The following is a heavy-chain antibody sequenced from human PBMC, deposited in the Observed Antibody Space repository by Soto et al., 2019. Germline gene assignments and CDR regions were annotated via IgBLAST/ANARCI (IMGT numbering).Heavy chain of an antibody. V-gene: IGHV1-8*01. J-gene: IGHJ5*02. CDR1: GYTFTNYD. D-gene: IGHD3-16*01. CDR3: ARGRFRRTWFDP. Sequence: QVQLVQSGAEVKKPGASVKVSCKASGYTFTNYDIHWVPQATGQGLEWMGWMNPDSGNTGQSKQFQGRVTMTRDTSISTAYMEMSSLRFEDTAVYYCARGRFRRTWFDPWGQGTLVTVSS. CDR2: MNPDSGNT.